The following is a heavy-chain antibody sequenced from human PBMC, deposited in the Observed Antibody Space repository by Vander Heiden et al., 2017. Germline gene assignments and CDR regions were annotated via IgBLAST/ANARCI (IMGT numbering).Heavy chain of an antibody. CDR3: TTGLANYFAF. CDR1: DFTFSYAW. Sequence: QLVESGGGLVEPGGSLRLSCAASDFTFSYAWMHCVRQAPGKGLEWVGRIKSIAHGGTTDYAASVEGRFTISRDDSTKTLYLQMNSLQTGDTAVYYCTTGLANYFAFWGQGTLVTVSS. J-gene: IGHJ4*02. CDR2: IKSIAHGGTT. D-gene: IGHD6-6*01. V-gene: IGHV3-15*07.